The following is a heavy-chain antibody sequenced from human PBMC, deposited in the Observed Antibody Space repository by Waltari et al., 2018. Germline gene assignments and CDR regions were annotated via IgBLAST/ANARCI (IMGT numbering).Heavy chain of an antibody. Sequence: QVQLQESGPGLVKPSETLSLTCTVSGGPISSYSWSWIRQPAGKGLEWIGRIYTSGSTNYNPSLKSRVTMSVDTSKNQFSLKLSSVTAADTAVYYCASGLDYYDSSGPGDYWGQGTLVTVSS. CDR2: IYTSGST. CDR3: ASGLDYYDSSGPGDY. J-gene: IGHJ4*02. D-gene: IGHD3-22*01. CDR1: GGPISSYS. V-gene: IGHV4-4*07.